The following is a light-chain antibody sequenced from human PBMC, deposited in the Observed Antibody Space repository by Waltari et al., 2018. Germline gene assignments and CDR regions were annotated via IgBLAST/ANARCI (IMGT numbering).Light chain of an antibody. Sequence: EIVSTQSPGTLSLSPGERATLSCRASQSVSKYLAWYQQQPGQAPRLLIYDASIRATGIPDRFSGSGSGTDFSLTISRLEPEDFAVYYCQKYVNLPATFGQGTKVEIK. J-gene: IGKJ1*01. CDR3: QKYVNLPAT. V-gene: IGKV3-20*01. CDR1: QSVSKY. CDR2: DAS.